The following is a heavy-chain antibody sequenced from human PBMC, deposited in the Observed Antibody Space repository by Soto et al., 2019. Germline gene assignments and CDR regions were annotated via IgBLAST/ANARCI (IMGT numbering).Heavy chain of an antibody. CDR1: GDSISSHY. Sequence: QVQLQESGPGLVKPSETLSLTCAVSGDSISSHYWNWVRQTPGKGLEWIACIYLTGSTIYNPSLECRVTRSVTTSKTQFSLRRSAVTAADTAVYYCAGSPVNTGRDSGPLFDSWGQGTLVTVSS. CDR2: IYLTGST. J-gene: IGHJ4*02. D-gene: IGHD5-12*01. V-gene: IGHV4-59*08. CDR3: AGSPVNTGRDSGPLFDS.